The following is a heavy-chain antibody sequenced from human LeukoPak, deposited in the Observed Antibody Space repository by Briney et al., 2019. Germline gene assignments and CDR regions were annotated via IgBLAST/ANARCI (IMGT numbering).Heavy chain of an antibody. D-gene: IGHD1-14*01. Sequence: SETLSLTCTVSGGSFSNYYWSWIRQPAGKGLEWIGRIYTSGSTNYNPSVKSRVTMPVDTSNNQFSLKLTSVTAADTAVYYCARQPPQYYGMDVWGQGTTVTASS. V-gene: IGHV4-4*07. CDR2: IYTSGST. J-gene: IGHJ6*02. CDR3: ARQPPQYYGMDV. CDR1: GGSFSNYY.